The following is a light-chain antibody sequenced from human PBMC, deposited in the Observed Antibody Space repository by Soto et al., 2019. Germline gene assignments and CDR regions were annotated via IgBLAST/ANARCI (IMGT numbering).Light chain of an antibody. CDR3: QQFGSSSYT. CDR2: AAS. Sequence: ESVLTQSPGTLSLSPGEGVTLSCRASQSVSTNKLAWYQQKPGQAPRLLIYAASSRATGIPDRFSGSGSGTDFTLTISRLEPEDFAVYYCQQFGSSSYTFGQGTKLEIK. V-gene: IGKV3-20*01. CDR1: QSVSTNK. J-gene: IGKJ2*01.